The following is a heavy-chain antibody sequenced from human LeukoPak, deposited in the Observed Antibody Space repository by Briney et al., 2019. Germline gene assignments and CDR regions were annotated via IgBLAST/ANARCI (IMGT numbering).Heavy chain of an antibody. CDR1: GFSFGGYA. J-gene: IGHJ4*02. D-gene: IGHD2-15*01. CDR2: IRSKAYGETT. CDR3: TRGLRSHDY. Sequence: GGSLRLSCSASGFSFGGYAMSWVRQAPGKGLEWVGFIRSKAYGETTESAASVKGRFSISRDDSTRIAYLQMSSLKTEDTAVYYCTRGLRSHDYWGRGTLVTVSS. V-gene: IGHV3-49*04.